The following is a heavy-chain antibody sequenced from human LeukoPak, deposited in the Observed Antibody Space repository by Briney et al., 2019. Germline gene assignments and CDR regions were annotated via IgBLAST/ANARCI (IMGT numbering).Heavy chain of an antibody. D-gene: IGHD7-27*01. CDR2: IYYSGST. CDR3: ARGPGANFDY. CDR1: GGSISSSSYY. J-gene: IGHJ4*02. V-gene: IGHV4-39*07. Sequence: SETLSLTCTVSGGSISSSSYYWGWIRQPPGKGLEWIGGIYYSGSTYYNPSLKSRVTISVDTSKNQFSLKLSSVTAADTAVYYCARGPGANFDYWGQGTLVTVSS.